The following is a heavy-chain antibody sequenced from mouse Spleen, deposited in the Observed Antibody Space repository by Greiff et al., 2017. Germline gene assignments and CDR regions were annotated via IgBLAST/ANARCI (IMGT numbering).Heavy chain of an antibody. Sequence: EVHLVESGGDLVKPGGSLKLSCAASGFTFSSYGMSWVRQTPDKRLEWVATISSGGSYTYYPDSVKGRFTISRDNAKNTLYLQMSSLKSEDTAMYYCARDGNSWYFDVWGAGTTVTVSS. J-gene: IGHJ1*01. CDR3: ARDGNSWYFDV. V-gene: IGHV5-6*01. CDR1: GFTFSSYG. CDR2: ISSGGSYT. D-gene: IGHD2-1*01.